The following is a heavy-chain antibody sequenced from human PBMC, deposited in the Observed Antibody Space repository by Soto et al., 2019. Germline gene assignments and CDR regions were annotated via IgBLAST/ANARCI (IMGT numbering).Heavy chain of an antibody. CDR3: ARADIVVVVAATKDYYYGMDV. CDR2: IIPIFGTA. D-gene: IGHD2-15*01. Sequence: SVKVSCKASGGTFSSYAISWVRQAPGQGLEWMGGIIPIFGTANYAQKFQGRVTITADKSTSTAYMELSSQRSEDTAVYYCARADIVVVVAATKDYYYGMDVWGQGTTVTVSS. V-gene: IGHV1-69*06. J-gene: IGHJ6*02. CDR1: GGTFSSYA.